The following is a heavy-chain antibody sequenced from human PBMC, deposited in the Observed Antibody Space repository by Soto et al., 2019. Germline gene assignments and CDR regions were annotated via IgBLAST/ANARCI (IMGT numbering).Heavy chain of an antibody. D-gene: IGHD2-2*01. J-gene: IGHJ4*02. V-gene: IGHV1-18*01. CDR2: ISAYNGNT. CDR3: ARGGVCSTTSCYVPPDY. Sequence: QVQLVQSGGEVKKPGASVKVSCKASGYTFTNYGIIWVRQAPGQGLEWVGWISAYNGNTNYAQKLQGRVTMTTDTSTSTAYMELRSLRSDDTAVYFWARGGVCSTTSCYVPPDYWGQGTLVTVSS. CDR1: GYTFTNYG.